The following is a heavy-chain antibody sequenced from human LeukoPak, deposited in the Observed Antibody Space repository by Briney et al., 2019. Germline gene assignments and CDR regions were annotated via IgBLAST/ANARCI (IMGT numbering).Heavy chain of an antibody. Sequence: PGGSLRLSCAASGFTFRDEAMSWVRQAPGKGLEWVSSISGAAGGIYYADSVRGRFTISGDNSKNTLYLQMNSLGVGDTAVYYCVKNGARRGWYAEFASWGQGTLVTVSS. CDR1: GFTFRDEA. D-gene: IGHD6-19*01. J-gene: IGHJ5*02. V-gene: IGHV3-23*01. CDR2: ISGAAGGI. CDR3: VKNGARRGWYAEFAS.